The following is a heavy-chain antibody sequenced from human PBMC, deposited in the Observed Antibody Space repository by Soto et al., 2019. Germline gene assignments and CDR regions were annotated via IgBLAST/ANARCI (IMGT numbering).Heavy chain of an antibody. D-gene: IGHD3-3*01. CDR2: IWYDGSNK. CDR3: ARGDFWSGYYRGWFDP. Sequence: QVQLVESGGGVVQPGRSLRLSCAASGFTFSSYGMHWVRQAPGKGLEWVAVIWYDGSNKYYADSVKGRFTISRDNSKNTLYLQMNSLRAEDTAVYYCARGDFWSGYYRGWFDPWGQGTLVTVSS. V-gene: IGHV3-33*01. CDR1: GFTFSSYG. J-gene: IGHJ5*02.